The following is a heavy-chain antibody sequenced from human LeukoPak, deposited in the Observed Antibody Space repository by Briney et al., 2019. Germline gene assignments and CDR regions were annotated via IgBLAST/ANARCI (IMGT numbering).Heavy chain of an antibody. CDR2: IYHSGST. V-gene: IGHV4-39*07. CDR3: ARGPGYSYGPDY. CDR1: GGSISSSSYY. D-gene: IGHD5-18*01. Sequence: SETLSLTCTVSGGSISSSSYYWGWIRQPPGKGLEWIGSIYHSGSTYYNPSLKSRVTISVDTSKNQFSLKLSSVTAADTAVYYCARGPGYSYGPDYWGQGTLVTVSS. J-gene: IGHJ4*02.